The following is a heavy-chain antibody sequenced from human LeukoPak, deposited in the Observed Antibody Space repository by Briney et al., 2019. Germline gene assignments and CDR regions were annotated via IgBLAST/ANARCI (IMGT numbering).Heavy chain of an antibody. D-gene: IGHD3-9*01. Sequence: SGTLSLTCTVSGGSISSYYWSWIRQPPGKGLEWIGYIYYSGSTNYNPSLKSRVPISVDTSKNQFSLKLSSVTAADTAVYYCARHRPYYDILTGYYSYYYYGMDVWGQGTTVTVSS. CDR1: GGSISSYY. CDR3: ARHRPYYDILTGYYSYYYYGMDV. V-gene: IGHV4-59*08. J-gene: IGHJ6*02. CDR2: IYYSGST.